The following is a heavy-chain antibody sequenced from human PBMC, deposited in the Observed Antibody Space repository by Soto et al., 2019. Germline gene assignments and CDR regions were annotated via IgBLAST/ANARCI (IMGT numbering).Heavy chain of an antibody. CDR1: GFTFSSYS. V-gene: IGHV3-48*02. D-gene: IGHD3-3*01. Sequence: WGSLRLSCAASGFTFSSYSMNWVRQAPGKGLEWISYISTTSSSIYYADSVKGRFTISRDNAKNSLFLQMNSLRDEDTAVYYCARKGVASDYWGQGALVTVSS. CDR3: ARKGVASDY. CDR2: ISTTSSSI. J-gene: IGHJ4*02.